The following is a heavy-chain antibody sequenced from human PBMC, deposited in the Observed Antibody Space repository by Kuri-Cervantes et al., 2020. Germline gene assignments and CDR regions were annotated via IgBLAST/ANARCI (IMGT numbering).Heavy chain of an antibody. CDR3: ASAYSGRYFDY. V-gene: IGHV4-34*01. CDR2: INHSGST. J-gene: IGHJ4*02. D-gene: IGHD5-12*01. CDR1: GGSFSGYY. Sequence: GSLRLSCAVYGGSFSGYYWSWIRQPPGKGLEWIGEINHSGSTNYNPSLKSRVTISVDTPKNQFSLRLSSVTAADTAFYYCASAYSGRYFDYWGQGVLVTVSS.